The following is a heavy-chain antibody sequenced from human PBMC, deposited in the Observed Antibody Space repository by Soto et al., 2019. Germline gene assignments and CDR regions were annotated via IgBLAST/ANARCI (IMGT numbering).Heavy chain of an antibody. CDR3: ATDRRLSSSSWPPYYCYGMDV. D-gene: IGHD6-13*01. V-gene: IGHV1-24*01. Sequence: ASVKVSCKVSGYTLTELSMHWVRQAPGKGLEWMGGFDPEDGETIYAQKFQGRVTMTEDTSTDTAYMELSSLRSEDTAVYYCATDRRLSSSSWPPYYCYGMDVWGQGTTVTVSS. J-gene: IGHJ6*02. CDR1: GYTLTELS. CDR2: FDPEDGET.